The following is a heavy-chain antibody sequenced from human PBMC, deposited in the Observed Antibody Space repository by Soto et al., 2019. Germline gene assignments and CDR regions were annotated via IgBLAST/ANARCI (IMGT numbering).Heavy chain of an antibody. CDR3: AKDRDSSTKGLDY. V-gene: IGHV3-23*01. Sequence: GPLRRSCAASGSSLSTHAMTWVRLAPGKGLEWVSVISGSGGNAYYADSVKGRFTTSRDNSRSTLYLQLNSLRAEDTAVYSFAKDRDSSTKGLDYWGQGTLVTVSA. CDR2: ISGSGGNA. J-gene: IGHJ4*02. CDR1: GSSLSTHA. D-gene: IGHD6-13*01.